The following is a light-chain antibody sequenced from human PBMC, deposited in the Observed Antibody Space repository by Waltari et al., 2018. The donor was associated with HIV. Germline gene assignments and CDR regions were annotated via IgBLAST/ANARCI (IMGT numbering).Light chain of an antibody. CDR1: PSVTNA. CDR3: QQWSDWPLS. J-gene: IGKJ4*01. CDR2: DAS. Sequence: EIVLIQSPAILSLSPGERATHSWRASPSVTNALAWYQQKPGQAPRLLIYDASIRATGIPDRFSGSGSGTDFNLTISSLGPEDFAVYDCQQWSDWPLSFGGGSRVEIK. V-gene: IGKV3-11*01.